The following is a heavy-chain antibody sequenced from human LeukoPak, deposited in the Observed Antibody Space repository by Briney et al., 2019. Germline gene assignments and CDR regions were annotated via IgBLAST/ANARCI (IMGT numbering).Heavy chain of an antibody. CDR3: AKDHSSGWPYCFPY. D-gene: IGHD6-19*01. CDR2: ISYDGSNK. V-gene: IGHV3-30*18. J-gene: IGHJ4*02. Sequence: GRSLRLSCAASGISFSRFAMHWVRQAPGKGLEGVAVISYDGSNKYYADSVKGRFTISRDNSKNALYLQMNSLRADDTAVYYCAKDHSSGWPYCFPYWGQGTLVTVSS. CDR1: GISFSRFA.